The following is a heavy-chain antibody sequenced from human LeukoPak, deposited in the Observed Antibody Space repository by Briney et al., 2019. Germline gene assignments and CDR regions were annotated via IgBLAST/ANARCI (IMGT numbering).Heavy chain of an antibody. D-gene: IGHD3-22*01. CDR2: IYSGGST. Sequence: PGGSLRLSCAASGFTVSSNYMSWVRQAPGKGLEWVSVIYSGGSTYYADSVKGRFTISRDNSKNTLCLQMNSLRAEDTAVYYCARGYYYDSSGYRGDYWGQGTLVTVSS. CDR3: ARGYYYDSSGYRGDY. J-gene: IGHJ4*02. CDR1: GFTVSSNY. V-gene: IGHV3-66*01.